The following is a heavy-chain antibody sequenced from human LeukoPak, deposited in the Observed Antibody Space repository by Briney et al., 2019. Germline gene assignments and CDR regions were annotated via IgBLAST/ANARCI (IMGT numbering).Heavy chain of an antibody. Sequence: GASVKVSCKASGYTFSSYAMSWVRQAPGKGLEWVSAISGSGGSTYYADSVKGRFTISRDNSKNTLYLQMNSLRAEDTAVYYCAKDMRQWLVPDAFDIWGQGTMVTVSS. J-gene: IGHJ3*02. CDR1: GYTFSSYA. D-gene: IGHD6-19*01. V-gene: IGHV3-23*01. CDR3: AKDMRQWLVPDAFDI. CDR2: ISGSGGST.